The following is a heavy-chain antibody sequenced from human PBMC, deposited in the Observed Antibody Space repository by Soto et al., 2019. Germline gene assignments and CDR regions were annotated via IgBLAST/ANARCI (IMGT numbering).Heavy chain of an antibody. Sequence: QVQLQESGPGLVKPSQTLSLTCTVSGGSISSGGYYWSWIRQHPGKGLEWIGYIYYSGSTYYNPSLESRVTISVDTSKNQFSLKLSSVTAADTAVYYCAREVVVAATRGLFFDYWGQGTLVTVSS. CDR3: AREVVVAATRGLFFDY. D-gene: IGHD2-15*01. V-gene: IGHV4-31*03. CDR1: GGSISSGGYY. J-gene: IGHJ4*02. CDR2: IYYSGST.